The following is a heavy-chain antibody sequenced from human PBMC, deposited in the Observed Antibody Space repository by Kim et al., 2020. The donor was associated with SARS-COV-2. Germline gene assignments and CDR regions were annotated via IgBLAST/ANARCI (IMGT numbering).Heavy chain of an antibody. D-gene: IGHD1-26*01. Sequence: GGSLRLSCAASGFTFSSYSMNWVRQAPGKGLEWVSSISSSSSYIYYADSVKGRFTISRDNAKNSLYLQMNSLRAEDTAVYYCARDSIPVGATAFDYWGQGTLVTVSS. CDR1: GFTFSSYS. CDR2: ISSSSSYI. J-gene: IGHJ4*02. V-gene: IGHV3-21*01. CDR3: ARDSIPVGATAFDY.